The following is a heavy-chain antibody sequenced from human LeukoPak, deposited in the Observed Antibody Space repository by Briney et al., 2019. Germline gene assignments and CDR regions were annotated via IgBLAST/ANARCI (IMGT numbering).Heavy chain of an antibody. J-gene: IGHJ4*02. V-gene: IGHV1-8*01. D-gene: IGHD3-22*01. CDR3: ARGFRDSSGRKPDY. CDR2: MSPNSGNT. Sequence: ASVKVSCKASGYTFTSYDINWMRQATGQGLEWMGWMSPNSGNTGYAQKFQDRVTMTRNTSIKTAYMELSSLRSEDMAVYYCARGFRDSSGRKPDYWGQGTLVTVSS. CDR1: GYTFTSYD.